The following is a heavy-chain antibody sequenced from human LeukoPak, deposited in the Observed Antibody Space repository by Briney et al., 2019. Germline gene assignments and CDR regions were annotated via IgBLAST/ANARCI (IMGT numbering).Heavy chain of an antibody. CDR2: IYTSGST. V-gene: IGHV4-61*02. CDR1: GGSISSGSYY. Sequence: SQTLSLTCTVSGGSISSGSYYWSWIRQPAGKGLEWIGRIYTSGSTNYNPSLKSRVTISVDTSKTVTAADTAVCYCARAGDSSGYYTPWFDPWGQGTLVTVSS. D-gene: IGHD3-22*01. CDR3: ARAGDSSGYYTPWFDP. J-gene: IGHJ5*02.